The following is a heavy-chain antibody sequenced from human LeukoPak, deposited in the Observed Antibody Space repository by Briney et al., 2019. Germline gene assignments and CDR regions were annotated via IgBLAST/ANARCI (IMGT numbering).Heavy chain of an antibody. D-gene: IGHD3-22*01. Sequence: ASETLSLTCSVSGASITNHYWTWIRQPPGKALEWLGYIFNSGSTKYNPSLKSRVTISLDTSKNQFSLRLTSVTAADTAVYYCATETLYDSSGYYRAWGQGTLVTVSS. CDR2: IFNSGST. J-gene: IGHJ5*02. CDR3: ATETLYDSSGYYRA. CDR1: GASITNHY. V-gene: IGHV4-59*11.